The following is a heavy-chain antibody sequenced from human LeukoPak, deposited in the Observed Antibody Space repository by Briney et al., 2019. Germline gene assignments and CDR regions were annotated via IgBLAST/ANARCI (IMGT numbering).Heavy chain of an antibody. V-gene: IGHV1-69*05. CDR2: IIPIFGTA. CDR3: ARVAAGVVGVPGAIGSGWLRRDYYYMDV. J-gene: IGHJ6*03. Sequence: SVNLSYKASAGTFSSYAISWVRQAPGQGLEWMGGIIPIFGTANYAQKFQGRVTMTRDMSTSTVYMELSSLRSEDTAVYYCARVAAGVVGVPGAIGSGWLRRDYYYMDVWGKGTTVTVSS. D-gene: IGHD2-2*02. CDR1: AGTFSSYA.